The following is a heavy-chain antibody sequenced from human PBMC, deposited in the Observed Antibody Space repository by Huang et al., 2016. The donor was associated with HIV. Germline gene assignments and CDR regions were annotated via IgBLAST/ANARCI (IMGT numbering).Heavy chain of an antibody. D-gene: IGHD6-13*01. CDR3: ASQHIGAAATWF. V-gene: IGHV4-39*01. Sequence: QLQLQESGPGQVKPSETLSLTCTVSGDFISSTNYYLGWIRQSPGKGLEWVGGVYQSGRTNYNPSLKSRVTLSVDTSRNQFSLRLNSVTAADTAVYYCASQHIGAAATWFWGRGTQVAVSS. J-gene: IGHJ4*02. CDR2: VYQSGRT. CDR1: GDFISSTNYY.